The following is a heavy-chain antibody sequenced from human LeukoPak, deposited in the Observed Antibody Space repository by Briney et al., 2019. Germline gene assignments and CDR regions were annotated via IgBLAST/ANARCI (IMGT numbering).Heavy chain of an antibody. Sequence: GGSLRLSCAASGFTFSSYAMSWVRQAPGKGLEWVSAISGSGGSTYYADSVKGRFTISRDNSKNTLYLQMNSLRAEDTAVYYCAKDKEAGSAAGTSGMDVWGQGTMVTVSS. CDR3: AKDKEAGSAAGTSGMDV. D-gene: IGHD6-13*01. V-gene: IGHV3-23*01. CDR1: GFTFSSYA. CDR2: ISGSGGST. J-gene: IGHJ6*02.